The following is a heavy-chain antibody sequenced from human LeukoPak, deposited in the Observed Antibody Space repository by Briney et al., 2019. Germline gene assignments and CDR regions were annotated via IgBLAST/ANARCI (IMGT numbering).Heavy chain of an antibody. J-gene: IGHJ6*03. CDR2: ISASGALI. V-gene: IGHV3-23*01. CDR1: GFTFTNYA. Sequence: PGGSLRLSCAASGFTFTNYAMAWVRQAPGKGLEWVSSISASGALIYYTDSVEGRFTISRDNSKNTVYLQMSSLRAEDAAVYYCAKDLGTYDDDLTGYVHYYFYMDVWGKGTTVTISS. CDR3: AKDLGTYDDDLTGYVHYYFYMDV. D-gene: IGHD3-9*01.